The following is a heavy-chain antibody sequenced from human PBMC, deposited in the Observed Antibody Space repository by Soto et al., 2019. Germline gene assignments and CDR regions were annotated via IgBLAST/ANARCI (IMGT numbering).Heavy chain of an antibody. CDR1: GYTFTSYY. Sequence: ASVKVSCKASGYTFTSYYMHWVRQAPGQGLEWMGIINPSGGSTSYAQKFQGRVTMTRDTSTSTVYMELSSLRSEDTAVYYCAREPDIVVVPAATGPYGMDVWGQGTTVTVSS. D-gene: IGHD2-2*01. V-gene: IGHV1-46*01. CDR3: AREPDIVVVPAATGPYGMDV. CDR2: INPSGGST. J-gene: IGHJ6*02.